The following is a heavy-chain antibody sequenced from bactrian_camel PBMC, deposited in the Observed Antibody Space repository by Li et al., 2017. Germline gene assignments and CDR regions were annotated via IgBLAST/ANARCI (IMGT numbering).Heavy chain of an antibody. CDR2: SNYHGGGT. CDR1: GFTFSNYG. V-gene: IGHV3S40*01. CDR3: VRHAGDGFVGFGY. D-gene: IGHD4*01. Sequence: VQLVESGGGLVQPGGSLRLSCATSGFTFSNYGMSWVRQAPGKGLEWVSHSNYHGGGTAYADSVKGRFTISKDNAKNTVYLQMNSLRPDDMAVYYCVRHAGDGFVGFGYWGQGTQVTVS. J-gene: IGHJ6*01.